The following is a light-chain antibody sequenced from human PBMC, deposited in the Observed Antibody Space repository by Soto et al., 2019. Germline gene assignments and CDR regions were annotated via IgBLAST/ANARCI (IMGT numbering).Light chain of an antibody. CDR2: GAS. J-gene: IGKJ1*01. V-gene: IGKV3-15*01. Sequence: EIVMTQSPTIVSVSPGERATLSCRASQSVNSNLAWYQQKPGQAPRLLISGASTRAPGIAARFSGSGSGTNFTLSISGLQSEDFAVYYCQQYHNWPWTFGQGTEVEIK. CDR3: QQYHNWPWT. CDR1: QSVNSN.